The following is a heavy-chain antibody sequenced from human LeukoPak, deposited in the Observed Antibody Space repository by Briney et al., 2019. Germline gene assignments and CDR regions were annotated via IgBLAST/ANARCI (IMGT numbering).Heavy chain of an antibody. CDR3: ATFIHDLKLGSGFDY. Sequence: SETLSLTRSVCGHFIRIYYWSWIPHPPGKGLEWIGYIYYSGSTNYNPSLKSRLTISVDTSKNHFSLELSSVTAADTAVYYCATFIHDLKLGSGFDYWGQGTLVTVSS. V-gene: IGHV4-59*08. J-gene: IGHJ4*02. D-gene: IGHD3-10*01. CDR2: IYYSGST. CDR1: GHFIRIYY.